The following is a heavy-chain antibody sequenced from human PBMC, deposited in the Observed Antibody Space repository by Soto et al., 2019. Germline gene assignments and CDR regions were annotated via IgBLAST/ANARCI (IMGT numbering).Heavy chain of an antibody. V-gene: IGHV2-5*02. D-gene: IGHD3-3*01. J-gene: IGHJ4*02. CDR2: IYWDDDK. CDR1: GFSLTTSGVG. Sequence: QITLNESGPTVVRPTEPLTLTCRFSGFSLTTSGVGVGWIRQSPGKAPEWLALIYWDDDKRYSASLKSRLTITKDTSKNHVVLTVSDLDPTDTATYYCAHRVLRTVFGLVTTTAIYFDFWGQGPPIAVSS. CDR3: AHRVLRTVFGLVTTTAIYFDF.